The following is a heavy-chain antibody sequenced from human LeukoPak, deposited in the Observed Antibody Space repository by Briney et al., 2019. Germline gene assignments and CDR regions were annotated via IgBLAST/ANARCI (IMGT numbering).Heavy chain of an antibody. CDR2: ISGSGGST. J-gene: IGHJ4*02. Sequence: GGSLRLSCAASGFTFSSYAMSWVRQAPGRGLEWVSAISGSGGSTYYADSVKGRFTISRDNSKNTLYLQMNSLRAEDTAVYYCAKGREYSSSSTDYWGQGTLVTVSS. CDR3: AKGREYSSSSTDY. D-gene: IGHD6-6*01. V-gene: IGHV3-23*01. CDR1: GFTFSSYA.